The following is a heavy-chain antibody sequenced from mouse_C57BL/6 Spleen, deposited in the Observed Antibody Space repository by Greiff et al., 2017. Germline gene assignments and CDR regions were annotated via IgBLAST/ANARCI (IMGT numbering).Heavy chain of an antibody. J-gene: IGHJ1*03. V-gene: IGHV1-55*01. CDR2: IYPGSGST. D-gene: IGHD2-5*01. CDR1: GYTFTSYW. CDR3: ARCLPSYYSNPYWYFDF. Sequence: QVQLQQPGAELVKPGASVKMSCKASGYTFTSYWITWVKQRPGQGLEWIGDIYPGSGSTNYNEKFKSKATLTVDTSSSTAYMQLSSLTSEDSAVYYCARCLPSYYSNPYWYFDFWGTGTTVTVSS.